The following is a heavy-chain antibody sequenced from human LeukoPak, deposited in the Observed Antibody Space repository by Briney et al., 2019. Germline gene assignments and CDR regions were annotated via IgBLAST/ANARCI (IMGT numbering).Heavy chain of an antibody. Sequence: GASVKVSCKASGYTFNTYAMNWVRQAPGQGLEWMGWIHTNTGNPTYAQGFTGRFVFSLDTSVSTAYLQISSLKAEDTAVYYCARGSTIFGVVIPDFWGQGTLVTVSS. J-gene: IGHJ4*02. CDR3: ARGSTIFGVVIPDF. V-gene: IGHV7-4-1*02. D-gene: IGHD3-3*01. CDR2: IHTNTGNP. CDR1: GYTFNTYA.